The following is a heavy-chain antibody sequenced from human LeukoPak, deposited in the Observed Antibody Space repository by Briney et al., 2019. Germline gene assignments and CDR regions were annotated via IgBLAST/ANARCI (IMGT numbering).Heavy chain of an antibody. D-gene: IGHD3-3*01. CDR1: GGSISSGGYY. Sequence: PSETLSLTCTVSGGSISSGGYYWSWIRQPPGKGLEWIVYIYYSGSTYYNPSLKSRVTISVDTSKNQFSLKLSSVTAADTAVYYCARVGLGATAFWSGYYTWSDAFDIWGQGTMVTVSS. V-gene: IGHV4-30-4*08. CDR2: IYYSGST. CDR3: ARVGLGATAFWSGYYTWSDAFDI. J-gene: IGHJ3*02.